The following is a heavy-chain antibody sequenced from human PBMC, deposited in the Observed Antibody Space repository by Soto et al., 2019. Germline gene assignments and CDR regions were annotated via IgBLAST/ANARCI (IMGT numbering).Heavy chain of an antibody. D-gene: IGHD3-10*01. V-gene: IGHV4-31*03. J-gene: IGHJ5*02. CDR3: AKGVRGVPNWFDP. Sequence: QVQLQESGPGLVRPSQTLSLSCTVSGGSISNSANHWSWIRQHPGEGLEWIGYIYYSGGTYYSPSLKGRVTMSIDASKNQFSLKLISVTAADTAVYYCAKGVRGVPNWFDPWGQGTLVTVSS. CDR2: IYYSGGT. CDR1: GGSISNSANH.